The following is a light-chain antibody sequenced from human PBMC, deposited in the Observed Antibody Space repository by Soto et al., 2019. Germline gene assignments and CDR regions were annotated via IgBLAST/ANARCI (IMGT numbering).Light chain of an antibody. CDR3: LLSSGGSNV. J-gene: IGLJ3*02. CDR1: TGAVTSGHY. V-gene: IGLV7-46*01. Sequence: QAVVTQEPSLTVSPGATVTLTRGSTTGAVTSGHYPDWFQQKPGQAPRTLMYDTNNRHSWTPARFSGSLLGGKAALTLSGAQPEDEGDYYCLLSSGGSNVFGGCPKLTVL. CDR2: DTN.